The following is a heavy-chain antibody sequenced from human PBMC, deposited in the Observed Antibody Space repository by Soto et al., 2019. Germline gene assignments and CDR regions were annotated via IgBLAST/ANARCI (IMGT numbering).Heavy chain of an antibody. Sequence: EVQLVESGGGLVQPGGSLRLSCAASGFTFSSYWMSWVRQAPGKGLEWVANIKQAGSERYYVDSVKGRFTISRDNGKNSLYLQMNILRAEDTAVYYCATVVGAPNWFDPWGQGALVTVSS. CDR1: GFTFSSYW. D-gene: IGHD1-26*01. V-gene: IGHV3-7*04. CDR2: IKQAGSER. J-gene: IGHJ5*02. CDR3: ATVVGAPNWFDP.